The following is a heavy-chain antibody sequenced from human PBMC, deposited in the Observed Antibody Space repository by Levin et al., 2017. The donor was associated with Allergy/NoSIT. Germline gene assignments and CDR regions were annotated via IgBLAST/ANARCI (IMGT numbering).Heavy chain of an antibody. D-gene: IGHD4-17*01. V-gene: IGHV4-34*01. CDR3: ARTQTDYGDYVWDY. J-gene: IGHJ4*02. Sequence: PSETLSLTCAVYGGSFSGYYWSWIRQPPGKGLEWIGEINHSGSTNYNPSLKSRVTISVDTSKNQFSLKLSSVTAADTAVYYCARTQTDYGDYVWDYWGEGTLVTVSS. CDR2: INHSGST. CDR1: GGSFSGYY.